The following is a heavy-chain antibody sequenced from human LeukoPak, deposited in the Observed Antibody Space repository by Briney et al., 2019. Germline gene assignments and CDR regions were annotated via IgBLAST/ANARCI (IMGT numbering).Heavy chain of an antibody. CDR3: ARSNYGLDY. CDR2: IYYSGTT. D-gene: IGHD4-17*01. V-gene: IGHV4-39*01. CDR1: GGSISSSNYY. J-gene: IGHJ4*02. Sequence: SETLSLTCTVSGGSISSSNYYWGWIRQPPGKGLEWIGSIYYSGTTYDNPSLKSRVTISVDTSKSQFSLKLSSVTAADTAVYYCARSNYGLDYWGQGTLVTVSS.